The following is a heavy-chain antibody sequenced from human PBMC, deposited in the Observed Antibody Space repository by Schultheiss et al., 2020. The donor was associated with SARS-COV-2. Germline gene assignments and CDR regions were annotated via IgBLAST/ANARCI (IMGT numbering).Heavy chain of an antibody. CDR1: GYSFTSYW. CDR3: ARPNSRRYGDYGVDP. CDR2: IYRGDSDA. J-gene: IGHJ5*02. Sequence: GGSLRLSCKGSGYSFTSYWIGWVRQMPGKGLELKGIIYRGDSDARYCPSFQGQVTISADKSISTAYLQWSSLKASDTAMYYCARPNSRRYGDYGVDPWGQGTLVTVSS. V-gene: IGHV5-51*01. D-gene: IGHD4-17*01.